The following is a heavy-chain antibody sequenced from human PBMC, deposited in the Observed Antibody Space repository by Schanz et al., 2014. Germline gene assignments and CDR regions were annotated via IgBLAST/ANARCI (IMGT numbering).Heavy chain of an antibody. D-gene: IGHD1-26*01. CDR1: GFTFSSYA. J-gene: IGHJ4*02. V-gene: IGHV3-23*01. CDR2: ISSGGGNT. CDR3: ARDHTTESYYSAGPPIDY. Sequence: EMQLLESGGGLVQPGGSLRLSCAASGFTFSSYAMSWVRQAPGKGLEWVSSISSGGGNTYYADSVKGRFTISRDNSKNTLFLQMNSLRAEDTAVYYCARDHTTESYYSAGPPIDYWGQGTLLTVSA.